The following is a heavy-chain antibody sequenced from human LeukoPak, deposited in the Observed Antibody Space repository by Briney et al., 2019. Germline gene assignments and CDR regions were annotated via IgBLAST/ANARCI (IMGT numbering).Heavy chain of an antibody. J-gene: IGHJ4*02. CDR1: GYRFTSNW. CDR3: VNSKGNYGDFIFES. Sequence: TGESLRISCKGSGYRFTSNWISWVRQMPGKGLEWVSSLSGSSGTTYYADSVKGRFTISRDNSKNTLYLQMNSLRVEDAAVYYCVNSKGNYGDFIFESWGQGTLVTVSS. D-gene: IGHD4-17*01. CDR2: LSGSSGTT. V-gene: IGHV3-23*01.